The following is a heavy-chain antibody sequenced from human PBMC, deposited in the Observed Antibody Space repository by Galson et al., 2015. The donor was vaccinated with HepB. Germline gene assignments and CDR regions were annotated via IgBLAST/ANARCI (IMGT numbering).Heavy chain of an antibody. CDR1: GYTFTSYA. Sequence: SVKVSCKASGYTFTSYAMHWVRQAPGQRLEWMGWINAGNGNTKYSQKFQGRVTITRDTSASTAYMELSSLRSEDTAVYYCARGRQWLAILDIWGQGTMVTVSS. CDR3: ARGRQWLAILDI. J-gene: IGHJ3*02. V-gene: IGHV1-3*01. D-gene: IGHD6-19*01. CDR2: INAGNGNT.